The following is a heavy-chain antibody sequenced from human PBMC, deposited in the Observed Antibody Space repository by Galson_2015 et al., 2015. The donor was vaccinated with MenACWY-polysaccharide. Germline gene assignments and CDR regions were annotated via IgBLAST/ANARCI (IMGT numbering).Heavy chain of an antibody. V-gene: IGHV6-1*01. J-gene: IGHJ4*02. CDR3: TRNLDTLLTTRGGFDY. CDR2: TYCRSKGYN. CDR1: GDSVSSHSAV. D-gene: IGHD4-11*01. Sequence: CAISGDSVSSHSAVWNWIRQSPSRGLEWLGRTYCRSKGYNDYAVSVKSRITIKPDTSKNKFSLQLNSVTPEDTAVYYCTRNLDTLLTTRGGFDYWGQGTPVTVSS.